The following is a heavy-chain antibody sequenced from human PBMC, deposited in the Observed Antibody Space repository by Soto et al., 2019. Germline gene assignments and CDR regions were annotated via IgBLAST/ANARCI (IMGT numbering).Heavy chain of an antibody. D-gene: IGHD6-6*01. V-gene: IGHV4-34*01. CDR3: ARGNYSSSSDAFDI. CDR1: GGSFSGYY. J-gene: IGHJ3*02. Sequence: QVQLQQWGAGLLKPSETLSLTCAVYGGSFSGYYWSWIRQPPGKGLEWIGEINHSGSTNYNPSLNSRVTISVDTSKNQFSLKLSSVTAADTAVYYCARGNYSSSSDAFDIWGQGTMVTVSS. CDR2: INHSGST.